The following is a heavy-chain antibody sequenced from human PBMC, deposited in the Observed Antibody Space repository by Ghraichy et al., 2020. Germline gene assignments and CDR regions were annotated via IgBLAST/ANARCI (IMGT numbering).Heavy chain of an antibody. Sequence: SETLSLTCAVYGGSFSGYYWSWIRQPPGKGLEWIGEINHSGSTNYNPSLKSRVTISVDTSKNQFSLKPSSVTAADTAVYYCARGASGSYYWHYWGQGTLVTVSS. J-gene: IGHJ4*02. CDR2: INHSGST. D-gene: IGHD1-26*01. CDR1: GGSFSGYY. CDR3: ARGASGSYYWHY. V-gene: IGHV4-34*01.